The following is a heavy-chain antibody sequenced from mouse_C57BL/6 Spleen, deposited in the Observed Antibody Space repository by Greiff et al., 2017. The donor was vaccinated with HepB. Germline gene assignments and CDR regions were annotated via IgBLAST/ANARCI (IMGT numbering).Heavy chain of an antibody. J-gene: IGHJ3*01. D-gene: IGHD2-4*01. CDR3: ARPDYDVSPWFAY. CDR1: GFTFSSYG. CDR2: ISSGGSYT. Sequence: EVMLVESGGDLVKPGGSLKLSCAASGFTFSSYGMSWVRQTPDKRLEWVATISSGGSYTYYPDSVKGRFTISRDNAKNTLYLQMSSLKSEDTAMYYCARPDYDVSPWFAYWGQGTLVTVSA. V-gene: IGHV5-6*01.